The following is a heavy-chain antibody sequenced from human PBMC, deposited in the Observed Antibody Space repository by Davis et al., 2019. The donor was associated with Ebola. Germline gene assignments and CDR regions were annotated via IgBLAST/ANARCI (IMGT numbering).Heavy chain of an antibody. CDR3: ARGDIVVVPAAKDYYYYYGMDV. D-gene: IGHD2-2*01. J-gene: IGHJ6*02. Sequence: GESLKISCAASGFTFSSYGMHWVRQAPGKGLEWVAVIWYDGSNKYYADSVKGRFTISRDNSKNTLYLQMNSLRAEDTAVYYCARGDIVVVPAAKDYYYYYGMDVWGQGTTVTVSS. CDR2: IWYDGSNK. CDR1: GFTFSSYG. V-gene: IGHV3-33*01.